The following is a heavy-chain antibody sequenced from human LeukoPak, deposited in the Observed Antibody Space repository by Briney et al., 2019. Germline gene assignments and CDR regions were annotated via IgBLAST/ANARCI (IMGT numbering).Heavy chain of an antibody. J-gene: IGHJ4*02. CDR2: INPSGGST. V-gene: IGHV1-46*01. D-gene: IGHD1-7*01. CDR3: ARVGWDLELPDY. CDR1: GYTFTGYY. Sequence: ASVKVSCKASGYTFTGYYLHWVRQAPGQGLEWMGIINPSGGSTSYAQKFQGRVTMTRDTSTSTVYMELSSLRSEDTAVYYCARVGWDLELPDYWGQGTLVTVSS.